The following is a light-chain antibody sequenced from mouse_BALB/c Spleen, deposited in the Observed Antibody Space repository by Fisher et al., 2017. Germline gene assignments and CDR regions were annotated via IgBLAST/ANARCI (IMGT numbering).Light chain of an antibody. Sequence: IVLTQTPALMSASPGEKVTMTCSASSSVSYMYWYQQKPRSSPKPWIYLTSNLASGVPARFSGSGSGTSYSLTISRVEAEDAATYYCQQWSSNPPTFGAGTKLELK. J-gene: IGKJ5*01. CDR1: SSVSY. CDR2: LTS. V-gene: IGKV4-68*01. CDR3: QQWSSNPPT.